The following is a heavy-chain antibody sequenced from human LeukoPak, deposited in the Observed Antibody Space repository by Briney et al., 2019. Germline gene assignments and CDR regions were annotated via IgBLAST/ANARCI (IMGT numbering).Heavy chain of an antibody. V-gene: IGHV4-34*01. CDR3: ASRSGVVVVAATPTPFDY. D-gene: IGHD2-15*01. Sequence: SETLSLTCAVYGGSFSGYYWSWIRQPPGKGLEWSEEINHSGSTNYNPSLKSRVTISVDTSKSQFSLKLSSVTAADTAVYYCASRSGVVVVAATPTPFDYWGQGTLVTVSS. CDR2: INHSGST. CDR1: GGSFSGYY. J-gene: IGHJ4*02.